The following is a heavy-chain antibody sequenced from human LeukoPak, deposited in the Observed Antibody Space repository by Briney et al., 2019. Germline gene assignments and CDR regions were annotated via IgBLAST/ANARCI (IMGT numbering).Heavy chain of an antibody. Sequence: GGSLRLSCAASGFTFSSYVMNWVRQAPGKGLEWVSYISSSGSTIYYADSVNGRFTISRDNAKNSLYLQMNSLRAEDTAVYYCARDRPLIVGATRAFDYWGQGTLVTVSS. V-gene: IGHV3-48*03. CDR2: ISSSGSTI. CDR3: ARDRPLIVGATRAFDY. D-gene: IGHD1-26*01. CDR1: GFTFSSYV. J-gene: IGHJ4*02.